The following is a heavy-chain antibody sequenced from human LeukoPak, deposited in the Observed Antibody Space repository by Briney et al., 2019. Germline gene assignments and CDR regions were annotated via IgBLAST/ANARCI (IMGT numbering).Heavy chain of an antibody. CDR1: GGSISRYY. V-gene: IGHV4-59*01. D-gene: IGHD1-1*01. Sequence: PSETLSLTCTVSGGSISRYYWSWIRQPPGKGLEWIGYIYYSGSTNYNPSLKSLFTISVDTSKNQFSLKLSSVTAADTAVYYCARWKVARFDPWGQGTLVTVSS. CDR3: ARWKVARFDP. CDR2: IYYSGST. J-gene: IGHJ5*02.